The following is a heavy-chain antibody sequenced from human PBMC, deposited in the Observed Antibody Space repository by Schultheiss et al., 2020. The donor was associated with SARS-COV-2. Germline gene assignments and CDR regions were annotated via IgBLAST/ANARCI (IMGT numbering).Heavy chain of an antibody. V-gene: IGHV3-48*04. CDR1: GFTFSSYA. Sequence: GGSLRLSCAASGFTFSSYAMSWVRQAPGKGLEWVSYISSGGNTIYYADSVKGRFTISRDNAKNSLYLQMNTLRAEDTAVYYCARDRDYGDYEPRDYYYYGMDVWGQGTTVTVSS. CDR2: ISSGGNTI. J-gene: IGHJ6*02. D-gene: IGHD4-17*01. CDR3: ARDRDYGDYEPRDYYYYGMDV.